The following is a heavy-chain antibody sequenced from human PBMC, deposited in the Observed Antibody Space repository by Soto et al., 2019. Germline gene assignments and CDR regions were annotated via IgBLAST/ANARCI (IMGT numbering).Heavy chain of an antibody. V-gene: IGHV3-30-3*01. CDR2: ISYDGSNK. Sequence: GGSLRLSCVASGFTFSSYEMHWVRQTPGKGLEWVAIISYDGSNKYYADSVKGRFTFSRDNSNNMLYLQMYSLRAEDAAVYYCVRRSTLSYHGMDVWGQGTTVTVSS. CDR3: VRRSTLSYHGMDV. J-gene: IGHJ6*02. CDR1: GFTFSSYE. D-gene: IGHD4-17*01.